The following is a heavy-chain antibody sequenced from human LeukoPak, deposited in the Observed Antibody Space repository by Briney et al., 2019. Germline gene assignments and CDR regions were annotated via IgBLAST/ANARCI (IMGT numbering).Heavy chain of an antibody. D-gene: IGHD3-10*01. J-gene: IGHJ4*02. V-gene: IGHV3-48*03. CDR3: ARDWAYYYGSRFDY. CDR1: GFTFSSYE. CDR2: ISSSGSTI. Sequence: GGSLRLSCAASGFTFSSYEMNWVRQAPGKGLEWVSYISSSGSTIYYADSVKGRFTISRDNAKNSLYLQMNSLRAEDTAVSYCARDWAYYYGSRFDYWGQGTLVTVS.